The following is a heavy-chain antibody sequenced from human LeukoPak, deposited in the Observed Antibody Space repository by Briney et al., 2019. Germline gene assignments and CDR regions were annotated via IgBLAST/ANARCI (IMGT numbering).Heavy chain of an antibody. J-gene: IGHJ5*02. V-gene: IGHV5-51*01. CDR2: IYPGDSDT. CDR3: AREIHYFGPRQDNWFDP. CDR1: GYSFTSYW. Sequence: GESLKISCKGSGYSFTSYWIGWVRQMPGKGLEWMGIIYPGDSDTRYSPSFQGQVTISVDKSISAAYLQWSSLKASDTAMYYCAREIHYFGPRQDNWFDPWGQGTLVTVSS. D-gene: IGHD3-10*01.